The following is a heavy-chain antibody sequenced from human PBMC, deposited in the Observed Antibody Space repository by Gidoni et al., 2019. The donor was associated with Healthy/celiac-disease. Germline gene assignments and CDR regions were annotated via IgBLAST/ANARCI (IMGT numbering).Heavy chain of an antibody. V-gene: IGHV3-53*01. D-gene: IGHD3-22*01. J-gene: IGHJ4*02. Sequence: EVQLVESGGGLLQPGGSLRLSCAASGFTVSSNDMSWVRQAPGKGLEWVSVIYSGGSTYYADSVKGRFTISRDNSKNTLYLQMNSLRAEDTAVYYCARGLGGEIVVVPYYFDYWGQGTLVTVSS. CDR3: ARGLGGEIVVVPYYFDY. CDR2: IYSGGST. CDR1: GFTVSSND.